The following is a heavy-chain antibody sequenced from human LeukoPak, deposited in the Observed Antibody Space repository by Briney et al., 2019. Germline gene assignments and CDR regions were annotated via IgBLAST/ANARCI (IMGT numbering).Heavy chain of an antibody. CDR3: AREGFVGPVAGTFFY. J-gene: IGHJ4*02. CDR2: VTGSGSHT. CDR1: GFTVSSNY. D-gene: IGHD6-19*01. V-gene: IGHV3-53*01. Sequence: HPGGSLRLSCAASGFTVSSNYMSWVRQAPGKGLEWVSLVTGSGSHTYYADSVKGRFTISRDNSKNMLYLQMNSLRAEDTAVYYCAREGFVGPVAGTFFYWGQGTLVTVSS.